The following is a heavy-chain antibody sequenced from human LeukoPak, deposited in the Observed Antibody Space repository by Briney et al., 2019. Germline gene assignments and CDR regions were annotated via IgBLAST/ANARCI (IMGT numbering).Heavy chain of an antibody. CDR1: GFTFSDYY. CDR3: ARDLIQSYYDSSGYDAFDI. D-gene: IGHD3-22*01. J-gene: IGHJ3*02. CDR2: ISSSGSTI. Sequence: GGSLRLSSAASGFTFSDYYMSWIRQAPGKGLEWVSYISSSGSTIYYADSVKGRFTISRDNAKNSLYLQMNSLRVEDTAVYYCARDLIQSYYDSSGYDAFDIWGQGTMVTVSS. V-gene: IGHV3-11*01.